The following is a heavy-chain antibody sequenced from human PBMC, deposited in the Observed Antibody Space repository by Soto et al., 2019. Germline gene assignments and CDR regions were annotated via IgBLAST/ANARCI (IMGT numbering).Heavy chain of an antibody. J-gene: IGHJ4*02. CDR1: GGTFSSYG. V-gene: IGHV1-18*01. CDR3: ARGPLDYPIPDFDY. CDR2: ISTFNSHT. Sequence: GASVKVSCKASGGTFSSYGISWVRQAPGQGLEWMGWISTFNSHTDYAQKVQGRVAMTTDRSTGTAYMELRSLRSDDTAVYYCARGPLDYPIPDFDYWGQGTLVTVSS. D-gene: IGHD2-8*01.